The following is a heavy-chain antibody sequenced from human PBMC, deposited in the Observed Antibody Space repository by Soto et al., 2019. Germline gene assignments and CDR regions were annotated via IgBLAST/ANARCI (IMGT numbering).Heavy chain of an antibody. CDR2: ISGGGDAA. CDR1: GFTFINFA. V-gene: IGHV3-23*01. D-gene: IGHD3-10*01. CDR3: ARKVPGSTSRPDYWYFDL. Sequence: EVQLLESGGGLVQPGGSLRLSCAGSGFTFINFAMNWVRQAPGKGLEWVSTISGGGDAAFFADSVRGRSTISRDNSKDTVTLQMNSLGVDDTAVYYCARKVPGSTSRPDYWYFDLWGRGTLVTVSS. J-gene: IGHJ2*01.